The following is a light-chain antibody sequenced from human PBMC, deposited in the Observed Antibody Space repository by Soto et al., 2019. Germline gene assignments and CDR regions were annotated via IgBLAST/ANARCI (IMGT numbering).Light chain of an antibody. CDR1: SSNIGAGYD. J-gene: IGLJ2*01. CDR3: QSYDSSLSGVV. Sequence: QPVLTQPPSVSGAPGQRVTISCTGSSSNIGAGYDVHWYQQLPGTAPKLLIYGNSNRPSGVPDRFSGSKSGTSAFLAITGLQAEDGADYYCQSYDSSLSGVVFGGGTKLTVL. V-gene: IGLV1-40*01. CDR2: GNS.